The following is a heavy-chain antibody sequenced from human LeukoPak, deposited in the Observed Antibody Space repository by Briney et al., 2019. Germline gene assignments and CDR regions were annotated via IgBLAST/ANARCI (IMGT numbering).Heavy chain of an antibody. Sequence: GGSLRLSCAASGLSFSSYSMNWVRQAPGKGLEWVSSISSSSSYIYYADSVKGRFTISRDNAKNSLYLQMNSLRAEDTAVYCCARDQIPKFDPWGQGTLVAVSS. CDR2: ISSSSSYI. D-gene: IGHD2-2*01. CDR3: ARDQIPKFDP. J-gene: IGHJ5*02. CDR1: GLSFSSYS. V-gene: IGHV3-21*01.